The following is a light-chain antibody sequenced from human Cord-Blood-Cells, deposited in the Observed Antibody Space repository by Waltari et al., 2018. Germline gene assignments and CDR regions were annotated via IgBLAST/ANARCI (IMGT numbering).Light chain of an antibody. CDR1: SRDVGGYNY. V-gene: IGLV2-14*01. Sequence: QSALTPPASVSGSPGPPIPIPCPGTSRDVGGYNYVPWYQQHPDKAPKLMIYDVSNRPSGVSNRFSGSKSGNTASLTISGLQAEDEADYYCSSYTSSSTWVFGGGTKLTVL. CDR2: DVS. J-gene: IGLJ3*02. CDR3: SSYTSSSTWV.